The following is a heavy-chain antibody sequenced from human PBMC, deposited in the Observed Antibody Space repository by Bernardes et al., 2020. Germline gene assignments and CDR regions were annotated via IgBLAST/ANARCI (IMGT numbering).Heavy chain of an antibody. Sequence: GGSLRLSCAASGFTFSSYAMTWVRQAPGKGLEWVSTISASGGSTFYADSVKGRFTISRDSSKNTLYLQMNSLRGEDTAVYYCAKDRYCSGYNFQTERYSYYGMDVWGLGTTVTVSS. CDR3: AKDRYCSGYNFQTERYSYYGMDV. V-gene: IGHV3-23*01. D-gene: IGHD2-15*01. CDR1: GFTFSSYA. CDR2: ISASGGST. J-gene: IGHJ6*02.